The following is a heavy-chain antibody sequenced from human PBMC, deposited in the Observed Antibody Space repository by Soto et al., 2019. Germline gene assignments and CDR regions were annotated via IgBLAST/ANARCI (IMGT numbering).Heavy chain of an antibody. CDR2: ISYDGSDK. J-gene: IGHJ3*02. CDR1: GFTFNNYG. CDR3: AKARFDGSTSESFDI. V-gene: IGHV3-30*18. Sequence: QVQLVESGGGVVQPGRSLRLSCAASGFTFNNYGIHWVRQAPGKVLEWVAVISYDGSDKYYADSVKGRFTISRDNSKDTLCLQMTSLRSEDTAVYYCAKARFDGSTSESFDIWGQGTMVTVSS. D-gene: IGHD3-9*01.